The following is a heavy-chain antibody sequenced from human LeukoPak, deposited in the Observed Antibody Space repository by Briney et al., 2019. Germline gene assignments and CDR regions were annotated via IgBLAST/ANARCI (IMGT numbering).Heavy chain of an antibody. D-gene: IGHD3-22*01. CDR1: GGSISSSNW. CDR3: ARLSFYYYDSSGGWFDP. J-gene: IGHJ5*02. Sequence: PSGTLSLTCAVSGGSISSSNWWSWVRQPPGKGLEWIGEIYHSGSTNYNPSLKSRVTISVDKSKNQFSLKLSSVNAADTAVYYCARLSFYYYDSSGGWFDPWGQGTLVIVSS. CDR2: IYHSGST. V-gene: IGHV4-4*02.